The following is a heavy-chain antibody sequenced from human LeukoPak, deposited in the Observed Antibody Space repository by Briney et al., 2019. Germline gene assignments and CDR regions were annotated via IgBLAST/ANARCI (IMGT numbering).Heavy chain of an antibody. V-gene: IGHV3-30*18. Sequence: PGGSLRLSCAASGFTFSSYGMHWVRQAPGKGLEWVAAISYDGSNKHYADSVKGRFTISRDNSKNTLYLQMNSLRAEDTAVYYCAKARYYYGSGSYPTPFDYWGQGTLVTVSS. CDR2: ISYDGSNK. CDR3: AKARYYYGSGSYPTPFDY. J-gene: IGHJ4*02. D-gene: IGHD3-10*01. CDR1: GFTFSSYG.